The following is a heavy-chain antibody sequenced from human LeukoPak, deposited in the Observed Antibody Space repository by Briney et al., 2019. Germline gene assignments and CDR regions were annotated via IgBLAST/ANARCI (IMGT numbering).Heavy chain of an antibody. Sequence: GGSLRLSCTASGFTFNFYAMHWVRQAPGKGLEWVAVILYDGSNKYYADSVKGRFTISRDNSKNTLDLQMNSLRPEDTAVYYCARDYRGTDYWGQGTLVTVSS. V-gene: IGHV3-30*04. CDR1: GFTFNFYA. J-gene: IGHJ4*02. CDR3: ARDYRGTDY. CDR2: ILYDGSNK. D-gene: IGHD1-1*01.